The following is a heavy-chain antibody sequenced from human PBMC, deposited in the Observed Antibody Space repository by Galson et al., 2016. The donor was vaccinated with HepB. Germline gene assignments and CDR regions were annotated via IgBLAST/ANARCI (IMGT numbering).Heavy chain of an antibody. CDR2: ISWNSGGI. V-gene: IGHV3-9*01. Sequence: SLRLSCAASGFTFGDHAMQWARQAPGKGLELVSGISWNSGGIDYADSVQGRFTVFRDNAKNSLYLQMNSLRAEDTALYYCAKDRGSSNSRGHGMDVWGQGTTVTVSS. CDR3: AKDRGSSNSRGHGMDV. J-gene: IGHJ6*02. D-gene: IGHD2-2*01. CDR1: GFTFGDHA.